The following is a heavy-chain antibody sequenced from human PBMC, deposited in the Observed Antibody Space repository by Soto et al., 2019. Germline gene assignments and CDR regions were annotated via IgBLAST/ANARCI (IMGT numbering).Heavy chain of an antibody. CDR3: ASGPSTNGRLIYH. D-gene: IGHD2-8*01. J-gene: IGHJ1*01. Sequence: EVQLVESGGGLVQPGGSLRLSCVASGFTFSNYWMHWVRQAPGKGLVWVSRLSPDGSNTNYADSVRGRFTISRDNAKNTLHLQMDSLRAEDTAVYYCASGPSTNGRLIYHWGQGTLVTVSS. CDR1: GFTFSNYW. CDR2: LSPDGSNT. V-gene: IGHV3-74*01.